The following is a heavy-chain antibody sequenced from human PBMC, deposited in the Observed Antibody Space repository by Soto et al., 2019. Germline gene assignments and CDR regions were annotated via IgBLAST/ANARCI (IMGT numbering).Heavy chain of an antibody. CDR1: GGSIRNYF. Sequence: QVHLQESGPRLVKPSETLSLTCSVSGGSIRNYFWSWIRQSPGKGPEWIGYAHYSGDTNYNPSLKSRVTISLDTSTNQFSLNLNSVTAADTAVYYCATRPPGTSWYGVFDYWGQGTLVTVSS. D-gene: IGHD2-15*01. CDR2: AHYSGDT. CDR3: ATRPPGTSWYGVFDY. J-gene: IGHJ4*02. V-gene: IGHV4-59*01.